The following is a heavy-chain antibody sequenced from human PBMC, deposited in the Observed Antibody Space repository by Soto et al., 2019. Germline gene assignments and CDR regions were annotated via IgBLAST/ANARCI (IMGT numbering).Heavy chain of an antibody. CDR3: AREGLAAAGQMDVAFDY. CDR2: LWSDGIKT. D-gene: IGHD6-13*01. CDR1: GFSLSRYG. J-gene: IGHJ4*02. V-gene: IGHV3-33*01. Sequence: GGSLRLSCTASGFSLSRYGLHWVRQAPGKGLEWVAGLWSDGIKTSYADSVKGRFTISRDTSKNTLYLQMNSLRAEDTAVYYCAREGLAAAGQMDVAFDYWGQGTLVTVSS.